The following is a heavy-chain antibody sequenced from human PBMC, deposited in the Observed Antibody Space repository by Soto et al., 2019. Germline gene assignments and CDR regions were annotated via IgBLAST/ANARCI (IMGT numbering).Heavy chain of an antibody. D-gene: IGHD2-15*01. CDR1: GFTFSSYG. Sequence: PGGSLRLSCAASGFTFSSYGMHWVRQAPGKGLEWVAVIWYDGSNKYYADSVKGRFTTSRDNSKNTLYLQMNSLRAEDTAVYYCARSYCSGGSCYSPGGYYYYYMDVWGKGTTVTVSS. CDR2: IWYDGSNK. V-gene: IGHV3-33*01. J-gene: IGHJ6*03. CDR3: ARSYCSGGSCYSPGGYYYYYMDV.